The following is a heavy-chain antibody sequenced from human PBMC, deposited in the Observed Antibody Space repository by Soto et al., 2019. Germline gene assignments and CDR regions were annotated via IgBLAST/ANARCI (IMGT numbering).Heavy chain of an antibody. D-gene: IGHD6-6*01. CDR2: ISGSGGST. CDR3: AKAPASSLAASRPFDF. J-gene: IGHJ4*02. V-gene: IGHV3-23*01. Sequence: SLRLSCAASGFTFSNYAMSWVRQAPGKGLEWVSAISGSGGSTYYADSVKGRFTIARDNSKNTLSLQMNSLRVDDTALYYCAKAPASSLAASRPFDFWGQGTLVTVSS. CDR1: GFTFSNYA.